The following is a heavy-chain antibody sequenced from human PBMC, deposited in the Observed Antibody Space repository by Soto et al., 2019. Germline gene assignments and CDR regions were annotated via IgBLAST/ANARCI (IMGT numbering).Heavy chain of an antibody. V-gene: IGHV1-69*06. D-gene: IGHD2-15*01. CDR2: IIPIFGTT. J-gene: IGHJ6*02. CDR3: ARGYCSGGSCYSHTYYYYSMDV. Sequence: ASVKVSCKASGGTFSSCGINWVRQAPGQGLEWMGAIIPIFGTTNYAQKFQGRVTITADKSTSTAYMELSSLRSEETAMYYCARGYCSGGSCYSHTYYYYSMDVWGQGTTVTVSS. CDR1: GGTFSSCG.